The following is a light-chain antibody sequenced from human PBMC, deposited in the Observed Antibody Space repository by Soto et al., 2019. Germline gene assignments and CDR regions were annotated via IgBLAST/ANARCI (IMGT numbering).Light chain of an antibody. CDR3: QQSDSTPT. Sequence: DIQLTQSPSFLSASVGDRVTITCRASQGISSYLAWYQQRPGKAPKLLIYAASSLQSGVPSRFSGSGSGTDFTLTISSLQPEDFATYYCQQSDSTPTFGQGTRLEI. CDR1: QGISSY. V-gene: IGKV1-39*01. CDR2: AAS. J-gene: IGKJ5*01.